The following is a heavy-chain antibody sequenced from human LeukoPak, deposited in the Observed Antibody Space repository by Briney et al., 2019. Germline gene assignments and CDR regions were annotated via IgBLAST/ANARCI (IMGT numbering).Heavy chain of an antibody. CDR2: IIPIFGTA. CDR3: ARSGIIAAAGPYYFDY. V-gene: IGHV1-69*06. J-gene: IGHJ4*02. CDR1: GGTFSSYA. Sequence: SVKVSCKASGGTFSSYAISWVRQAPGQGLEWMGGIIPIFGTANYAQKFQGRVTITADKSTSTAYMELSSLRSEDTAVYYCARSGIIAAAGPYYFDYWGQGTLVTVSS. D-gene: IGHD6-13*01.